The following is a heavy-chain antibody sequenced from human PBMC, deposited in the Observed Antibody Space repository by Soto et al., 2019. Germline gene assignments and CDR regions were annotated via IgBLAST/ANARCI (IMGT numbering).Heavy chain of an antibody. J-gene: IGHJ4*02. CDR2: ISSSSTI. Sequence: GGSLRLSCAASGFTFSSYSMNWVRQAPGKGLEWVSYISSSSTIYYADSVKGRFTISKDNAKNSLYLQMNSLRDEDTAVYYCARDRHWWYGSGKGYWGQGTLVTVSS. D-gene: IGHD3-10*01. CDR3: ARDRHWWYGSGKGY. V-gene: IGHV3-48*02. CDR1: GFTFSSYS.